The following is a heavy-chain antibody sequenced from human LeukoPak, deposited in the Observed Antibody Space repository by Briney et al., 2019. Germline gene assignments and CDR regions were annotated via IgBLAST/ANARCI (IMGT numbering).Heavy chain of an antibody. Sequence: PSETLSLTCTVSGASITNYYWTWIRRPPGKGLEWIGYIHYSGSTNYNPSLKSRVTISVDTSKNQFSLKLSSVTAADTAVYYCAAVGRWGQGTLVTVSS. CDR2: IHYSGST. CDR3: AAVGR. J-gene: IGHJ4*02. D-gene: IGHD3-10*01. V-gene: IGHV4-59*08. CDR1: GASITNYY.